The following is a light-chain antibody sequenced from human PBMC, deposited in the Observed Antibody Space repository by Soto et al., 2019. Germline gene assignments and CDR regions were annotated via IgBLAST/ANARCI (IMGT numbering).Light chain of an antibody. CDR2: CSN. CDR1: SSNIGAGYD. CDR3: QSYDSSLNTYCV. V-gene: IGLV1-40*01. J-gene: IGLJ1*01. Sequence: QSVLTQPPSVSGAPRQTVTISCTGSSSNIGAGYDVHSYQQLPGTASKFCMYCSNNRPSGLPDRFSGSKSGTSAFLAITGLQAEDEADYYCQSYDSSLNTYCVFGTGSKVTGL.